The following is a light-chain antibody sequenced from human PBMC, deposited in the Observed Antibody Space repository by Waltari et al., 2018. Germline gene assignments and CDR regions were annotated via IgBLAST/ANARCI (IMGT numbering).Light chain of an antibody. V-gene: IGKV1-9*01. CDR2: GAS. J-gene: IGKJ2*03. CDR1: QGISAY. Sequence: DLQLSQSPSFLSASVGDRVTITCRASQGISAYLAWYQQKPGQAPKVLIYGASTLQSGVPSRFSGSGSGTEFTLTISRLQPEDVATYFCQHLHTYPYSFGQGTKLEIK. CDR3: QHLHTYPYS.